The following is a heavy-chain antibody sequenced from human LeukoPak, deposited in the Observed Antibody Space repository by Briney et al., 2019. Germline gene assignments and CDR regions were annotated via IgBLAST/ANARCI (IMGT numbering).Heavy chain of an antibody. D-gene: IGHD2-2*01. CDR2: INPNSGGT. CDR1: GYTFTGYY. CDR3: ARDAVPAARGWFDP. V-gene: IGHV1-2*02. Sequence: ASVKVSCKASGYTFTGYYMHWVRQAPGQGLEWMGWINPNSGGTNYAQKFQGRVTMTRDTSISTAYMELSRLRSDDTAVYYCARDAVPAARGWFDPWGQGTLVTVSS. J-gene: IGHJ5*02.